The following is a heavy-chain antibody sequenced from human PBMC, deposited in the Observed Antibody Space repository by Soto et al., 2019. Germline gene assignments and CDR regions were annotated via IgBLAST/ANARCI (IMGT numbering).Heavy chain of an antibody. D-gene: IGHD6-13*01. Sequence: PGATLRLPCAASGFTASDAYMIYSRQAPGKGLEWVGRIKSKTRGETTEYAAPVKGRFTISRDDSKDTLYLQMNSLKPEDTAMYYCTTDCRPAYSSTCEPLIWGQGT. V-gene: IGHV3-15*01. CDR1: GFTASDAY. CDR3: TTDCRPAYSSTCEPLI. J-gene: IGHJ4*02. CDR2: IKSKTRGETT.